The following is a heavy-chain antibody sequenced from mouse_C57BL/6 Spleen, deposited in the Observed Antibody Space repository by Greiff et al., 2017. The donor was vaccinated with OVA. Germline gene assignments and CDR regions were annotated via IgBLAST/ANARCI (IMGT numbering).Heavy chain of an antibody. CDR1: GFSLTSYG. CDR3: ARNGNYGDFDV. V-gene: IGHV2-2*01. J-gene: IGHJ1*03. Sequence: VQLQQSGPGLVQPSQSLSITCTVSGFSLTSYGVHWVRQSPGKGLEWLGVIWSGGSTDYNAAFISRLSISKDNSKSQVFFKMNSLQADDTAIYYCARNGNYGDFDVWGTGTTVTVSS. D-gene: IGHD2-1*01. CDR2: IWSGGST.